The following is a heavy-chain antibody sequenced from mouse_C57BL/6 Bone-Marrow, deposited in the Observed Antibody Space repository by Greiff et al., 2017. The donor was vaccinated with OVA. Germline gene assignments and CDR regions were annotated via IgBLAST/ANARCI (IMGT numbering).Heavy chain of an antibody. V-gene: IGHV5-17*01. Sequence: DVKLQESGGGLVKPGGSLKLSCAASGFTFSDYGMHWVRQAPEKGLEWVAYISSGSSTIYYADTVKGRFTISRDNAKNTLFLQMTSLRSEDTAMYYCAFTTVVPAYAMDYWGQGTSVTVSS. CDR3: AFTTVVPAYAMDY. J-gene: IGHJ4*01. CDR1: GFTFSDYG. CDR2: ISSGSSTI. D-gene: IGHD1-1*01.